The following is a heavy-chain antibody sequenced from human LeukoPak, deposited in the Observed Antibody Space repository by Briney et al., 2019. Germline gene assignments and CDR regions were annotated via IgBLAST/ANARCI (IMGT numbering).Heavy chain of an antibody. J-gene: IGHJ4*02. CDR3: AKDAYYYDSSGYYSVLNY. CDR2: ISYDGSNK. V-gene: IGHV3-30*18. CDR1: GFTFSSYG. D-gene: IGHD3-22*01. Sequence: GGSLRLSCAASGFTFSSYGMHWVRQAPGKGLEWVAVISYDGSNKYYADSVKGRFTISRDNSKNTLYLQMNSLRAEDTAVYYCAKDAYYYDSSGYYSVLNYWGQGTLVTVSS.